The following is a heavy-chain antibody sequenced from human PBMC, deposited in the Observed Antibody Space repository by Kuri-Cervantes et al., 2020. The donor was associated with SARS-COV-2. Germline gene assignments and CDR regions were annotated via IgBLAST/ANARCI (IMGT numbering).Heavy chain of an antibody. CDR2: FTATGANT. D-gene: IGHD1-26*01. J-gene: IGHJ4*02. V-gene: IGHV3-23*01. Sequence: GESLKISCAASGFTLRSYWMTWVRQAPGKGLEWGSGFTATGANTYYADSVKGRFTISRDNSKNTLYLRMNSLRAKDTAVYYCARSRGGSYYSPFHYWGQGTLVTVSS. CDR1: GFTLRSYW. CDR3: ARSRGGSYYSPFHY.